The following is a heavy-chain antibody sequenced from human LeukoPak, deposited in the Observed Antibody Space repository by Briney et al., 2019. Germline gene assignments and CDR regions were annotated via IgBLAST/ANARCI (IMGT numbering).Heavy chain of an antibody. Sequence: EASVKVSCKASGGTFSSYAISWVRQAPGQGLEWMGGIIPIFGTANYAQKFQGRVTITADESTSTAYMELSSLRSEDTAVYYCARESRGYYYDSSGYGFDPWGQGTLVTVSS. V-gene: IGHV1-69*13. J-gene: IGHJ5*02. CDR1: GGTFSSYA. CDR2: IIPIFGTA. D-gene: IGHD3-22*01. CDR3: ARESRGYYYDSSGYGFDP.